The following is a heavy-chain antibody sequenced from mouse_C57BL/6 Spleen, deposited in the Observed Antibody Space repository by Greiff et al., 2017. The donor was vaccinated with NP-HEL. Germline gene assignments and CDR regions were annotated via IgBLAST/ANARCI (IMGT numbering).Heavy chain of an antibody. V-gene: IGHV6-3*01. CDR2: IRLKSDNYAT. J-gene: IGHJ2*01. CDR1: GFTFSNYW. CDR3: TAAFYGYDGDYFDY. Sequence: EVQGVESGGGLVQPGGSMKLSCVASGFTFSNYWMNWVRQSPEKGLEWVAQIRLKSDNYATHYAESVKGRFTISRDDSKSSVYLQMNNLRAEDTGIYYCTAAFYGYDGDYFDYWGQGTTLTVSS. D-gene: IGHD2-2*01.